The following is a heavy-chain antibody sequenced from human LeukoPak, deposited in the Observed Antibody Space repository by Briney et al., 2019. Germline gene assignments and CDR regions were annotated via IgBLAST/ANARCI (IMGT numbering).Heavy chain of an antibody. D-gene: IGHD3-10*01. V-gene: IGHV3-30*02. CDR2: IRYDGSNK. J-gene: IGHJ4*02. CDR1: GFTFSSYG. CDR3: AKEVLIWFGELEDY. Sequence: GGSLRLSCAASGFTFSSYGMHWVRQAPGKGLEWVAFIRYDGSNKYYADSVKGRFTISRDNSKNTLYLQMNSLRAEDTAVYYCAKEVLIWFGELEDYWGQGTLVTVSS.